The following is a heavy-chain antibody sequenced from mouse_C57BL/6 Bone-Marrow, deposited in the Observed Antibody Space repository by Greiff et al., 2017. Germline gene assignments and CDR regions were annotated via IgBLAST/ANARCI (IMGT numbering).Heavy chain of an antibody. J-gene: IGHJ2*01. CDR3: ARRYYGSPHFDYWGQGTTLTHFDY. CDR1: GYTFTSYW. CDR2: INPSSGYT. Sequence: QVQLQQSGAELAKPGASVKLSCKASGYTFTSYWMHCVKQRPGQGLEWIGYINPSSGYTKYNQKFKDKATLTADKSSSTAYMQLSSLTYEDSAVYYCARRYYGSPHFDYWGQGTTLTHFDYWGQGTTLTVSS. V-gene: IGHV1-7*01. D-gene: IGHD1-1*01.